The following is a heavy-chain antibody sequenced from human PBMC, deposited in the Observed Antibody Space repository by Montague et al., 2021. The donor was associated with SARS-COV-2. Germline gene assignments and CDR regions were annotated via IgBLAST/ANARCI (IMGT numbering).Heavy chain of an antibody. Sequence: SLRLSCVASGFTFSSYAMSWVRQAPGKGLEWVSGISDSGGSTYYADSVKGWFTISRDNSKNTLYLQMNSLRAEDTAVYYCAKGGERITMIVVVITLADFDYWGQGTLVTVSS. CDR3: AKGGERITMIVVVITLADFDY. J-gene: IGHJ4*02. V-gene: IGHV3-23*01. CDR2: ISDSGGST. CDR1: GFTFSSYA. D-gene: IGHD3-22*01.